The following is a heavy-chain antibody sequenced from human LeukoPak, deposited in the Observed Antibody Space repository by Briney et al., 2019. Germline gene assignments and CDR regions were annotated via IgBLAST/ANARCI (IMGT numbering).Heavy chain of an antibody. V-gene: IGHV4-4*07. D-gene: IGHD2-15*01. J-gene: IGHJ5*02. CDR2: YNPSGIT. Sequence: PSETLSLTCTVSGGFISSHYWSWIRQSAGKGREWIGRYNPSGITDYNPSLRSRVTMSVDTSKNQFSLKLTSVTAADTALYYCARDGGARDYCSGSSCFWFDPWGQGTLVTVSS. CDR3: ARDGGARDYCSGSSCFWFDP. CDR1: GGFISSHY.